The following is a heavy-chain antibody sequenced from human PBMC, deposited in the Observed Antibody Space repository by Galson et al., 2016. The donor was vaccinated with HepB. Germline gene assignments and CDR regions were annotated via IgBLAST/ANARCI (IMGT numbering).Heavy chain of an antibody. CDR1: GFTVSSNY. Sequence: SLRLSCAASGFTVSSNYMSWVRQASGKGLEWVSVIYSGGSTYYADSVKGRFTISRDNSKNTLYLQMNSLRAEDTAVYYCARSRPHYYDSNGVNWYFDLWGRGTLVTVSS. CDR2: IYSGGST. CDR3: ARSRPHYYDSNGVNWYFDL. V-gene: IGHV3-53*01. J-gene: IGHJ2*01. D-gene: IGHD3-22*01.